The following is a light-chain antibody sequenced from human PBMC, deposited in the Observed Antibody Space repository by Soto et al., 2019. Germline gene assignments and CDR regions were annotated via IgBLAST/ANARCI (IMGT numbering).Light chain of an antibody. CDR3: QQYNDWPTIT. CDR1: KSVRSD. J-gene: IGKJ5*01. Sequence: EIVMTQSPATLSVPPGDSATFSCRASKSVRSDLAWYQQKPGQAPRLLIYGGSIRAADIPDRLSGSGSGTEFTLTISTLQSEDFAVYYCQQYNDWPTITFGQGTRLEIK. CDR2: GGS. V-gene: IGKV3-15*01.